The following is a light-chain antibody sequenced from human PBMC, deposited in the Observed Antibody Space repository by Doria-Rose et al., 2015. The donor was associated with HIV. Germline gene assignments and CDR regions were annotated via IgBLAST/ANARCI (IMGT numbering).Light chain of an antibody. J-gene: IGKJ1*01. CDR1: QSISNW. CDR3: QHFDKYFSWT. CDR2: KAS. V-gene: IGKV1-5*03. Sequence: TQSPSTLSASVGDRVTITCRASQSISNWLAWYQQKPGQAPKLLIYKASTLQSGVPSRFRGSGSGTEFTLTINSLQPDDFATYYCQHFDKYFSWTFGHGTKVDIE.